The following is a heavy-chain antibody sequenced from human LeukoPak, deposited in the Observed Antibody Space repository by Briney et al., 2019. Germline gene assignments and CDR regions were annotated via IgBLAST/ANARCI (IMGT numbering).Heavy chain of an antibody. Sequence: PSETLSLTCSVSGGSISSYYWSWIRQPPGKVLEWIGYIYYSGSTNYNPSLKSRVTISVDTSKNQFSLKLSSVTAADTAVYYCARDLRYGGGFEYWGQGTLVTVSS. CDR3: ARDLRYGGGFEY. D-gene: IGHD3-16*01. CDR2: IYYSGST. J-gene: IGHJ4*02. CDR1: GGSISSYY. V-gene: IGHV4-59*01.